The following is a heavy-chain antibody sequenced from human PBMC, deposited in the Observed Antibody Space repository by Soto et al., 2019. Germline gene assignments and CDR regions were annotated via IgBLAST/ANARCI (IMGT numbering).Heavy chain of an antibody. CDR2: ISWNSGSI. V-gene: IGHV3-9*01. CDR3: AKLKTPRGAFDI. J-gene: IGHJ3*02. Sequence: PGGSLRLSCAASGFTFDDYAMHWVRQAPGKGLEWVSGISWNSGSIGYADSVKGRFTISRDNAKNSLYLQMNSLRAEDTALYYYAKLKTPRGAFDIWGQGTMVTVSS. CDR1: GFTFDDYA.